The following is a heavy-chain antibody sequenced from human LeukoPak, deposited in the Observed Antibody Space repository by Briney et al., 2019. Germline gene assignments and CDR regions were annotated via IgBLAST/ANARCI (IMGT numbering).Heavy chain of an antibody. V-gene: IGHV3-23*01. J-gene: IGHJ4*02. CDR1: GFTFSSYG. D-gene: IGHD3-10*01. CDR2: ISPSGDIR. CDR3: AKDDAWLRFGE. Sequence: GGSLRLSCAASGFTFSSYGMNWVRQAPGKGLEWVSGISPSGDIRYYADSVKGRFTISRDNSKNTLYLEVISLTAKDTAVYYCAKDDAWLRFGEWSQGTLVTVSS.